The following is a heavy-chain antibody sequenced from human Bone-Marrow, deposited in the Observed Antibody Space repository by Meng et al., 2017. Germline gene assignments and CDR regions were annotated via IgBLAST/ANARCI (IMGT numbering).Heavy chain of an antibody. J-gene: IGHJ4*02. D-gene: IGHD6-13*01. CDR1: GYTFTGYY. V-gene: IGHV1-2*04. Sequence: QLQLVQSGAEVKKPWASVTVSCKASGYTFTGYYTHWVRQAPGQGLEWMGWINPNSGGTNYAQKFQGWVTMTRDTSISTAYMELSRLRSDDTAVYYCAGRGIIAAAANFDYWGQGTLVTDSS. CDR3: AGRGIIAAAANFDY. CDR2: INPNSGGT.